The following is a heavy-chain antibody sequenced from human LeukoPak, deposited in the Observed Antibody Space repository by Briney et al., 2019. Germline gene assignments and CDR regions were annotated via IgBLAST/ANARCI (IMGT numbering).Heavy chain of an antibody. CDR1: GGSISSYY. D-gene: IGHD2-21*02. CDR2: IYYSGRT. J-gene: IGHJ4*02. Sequence: SETLSLTCSVSGGSISSYYWSWIRQPPGKGLEWLGYIYYSGRTSYNPSLKSRVTISVDTSKNQFSLKLSSVTAADTAVYYCARVSSICGGDCYGAVDYWGQGTLVTVSS. V-gene: IGHV4-59*01. CDR3: ARVSSICGGDCYGAVDY.